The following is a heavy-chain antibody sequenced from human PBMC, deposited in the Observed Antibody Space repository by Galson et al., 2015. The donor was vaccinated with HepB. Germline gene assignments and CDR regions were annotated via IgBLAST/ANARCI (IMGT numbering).Heavy chain of an antibody. D-gene: IGHD3-16*01. CDR2: ITWNSGTI. CDR3: AKSRGSYYYGLDV. CDR1: GFTFDDFA. J-gene: IGHJ6*02. Sequence: SLRLSCAASGFTFDDFAVHWVRQAPGKGLQWVSGITWNSGTIDYADSVKGRFTISRDNAKNPVYLQMNSLRDEDTALYYCAKSRGSYYYGLDVWGQGTRVTVSS. V-gene: IGHV3-9*01.